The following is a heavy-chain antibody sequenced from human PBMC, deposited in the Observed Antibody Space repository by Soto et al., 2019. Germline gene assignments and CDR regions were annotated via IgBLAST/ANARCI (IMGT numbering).Heavy chain of an antibody. CDR2: IYYTGST. CDR3: ARQAYGSGWTDY. CDR1: GDSISSSSYY. D-gene: IGHD6-19*01. Sequence: SETLSLTCTVSGDSISSSSYYWGWIRQPPGKGLEWIGSIYYTGSTYYNPSLKSRVTISVDTSKNQFSLKLSSVTAADTAVYHCARQAYGSGWTDYWGQGTLVTVSS. J-gene: IGHJ4*02. V-gene: IGHV4-39*01.